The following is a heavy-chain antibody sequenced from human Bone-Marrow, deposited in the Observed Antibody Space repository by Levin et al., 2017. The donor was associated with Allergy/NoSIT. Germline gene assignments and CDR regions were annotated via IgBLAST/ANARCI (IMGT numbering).Heavy chain of an antibody. J-gene: IGHJ4*02. CDR1: GFSFSNLA. CDR3: ATATLAALDY. V-gene: IGHV3-30*03. D-gene: IGHD6-6*01. CDR2: ISYDGTNK. Sequence: GGSLRLSCAASGFSFSNLAMYWVRQAPGKGLEWVALISYDGTNKAYADSVKGRFTISRDNSKNTVLLRMSSLRGDDTALYYCATATLAALDYWGQGTVVIVSS.